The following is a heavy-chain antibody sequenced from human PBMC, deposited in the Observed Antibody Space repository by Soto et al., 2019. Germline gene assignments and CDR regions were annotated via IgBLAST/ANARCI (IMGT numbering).Heavy chain of an antibody. J-gene: IGHJ4*02. CDR1: GFTFDDYG. D-gene: IGHD1-26*01. V-gene: IGHV3-20*04. Sequence: EVQLVESGGGVLRPGGSLRLSCAASGFTFDDYGMSWARQAPGKGLEWVSGVNWKGGSTGYADSVKGRFTISSDNAKNSLYLQMNSLRAEDTAFYYCVRGASLNFDYWGQGTLVTVSS. CDR2: VNWKGGST. CDR3: VRGASLNFDY.